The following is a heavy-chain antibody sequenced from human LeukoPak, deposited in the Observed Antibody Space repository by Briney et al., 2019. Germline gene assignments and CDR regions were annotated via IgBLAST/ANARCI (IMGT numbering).Heavy chain of an antibody. J-gene: IGHJ3*02. D-gene: IGHD5-12*01. Sequence: GGSLRLSCAASEITFEDYAMHWVRQAPGKGLEWVSGISWNSGSIAYADSVKGRFTISRDNAKNSLYVQMNSLRPEDTALYYCAKDSVGWPRSSSAFDIWGQGTRVTVSS. CDR3: AKDSVGWPRSSSAFDI. V-gene: IGHV3-9*01. CDR1: EITFEDYA. CDR2: ISWNSGSI.